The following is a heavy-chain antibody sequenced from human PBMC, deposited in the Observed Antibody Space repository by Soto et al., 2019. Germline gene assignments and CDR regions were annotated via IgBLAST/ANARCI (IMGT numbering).Heavy chain of an antibody. CDR1: GFTFSSYG. D-gene: IGHD3-22*01. CDR2: VSYDGSNK. Sequence: GGSLRLSCAASGFTFSSYGVHWVRQAPGKGLEWVASVSYDGSNKHYADSVKGRFTISRDNSRNTLDLQMNSLRAEDTAVYYCAKDTYYYDRSGYYTYDHWGQGTPVTVSS. V-gene: IGHV3-30*18. CDR3: AKDTYYYDRSGYYTYDH. J-gene: IGHJ4*02.